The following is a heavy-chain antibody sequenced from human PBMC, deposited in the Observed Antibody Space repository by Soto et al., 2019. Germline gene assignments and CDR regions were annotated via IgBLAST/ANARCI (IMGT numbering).Heavy chain of an antibody. D-gene: IGHD3-10*01. Sequence: EVQLVESGGGLVQPGGSLRLSCAASGFTFTSYWMHWVRQAPGKGLVWVSRIHSDGSSTIYADSVKGRFTISRENAKNTLYLEMNSLRAEDTAVYYCARVRGSGSYAPKWFDPWGQGSLVTVSS. CDR2: IHSDGSST. V-gene: IGHV3-74*01. CDR1: GFTFTSYW. CDR3: ARVRGSGSYAPKWFDP. J-gene: IGHJ5*02.